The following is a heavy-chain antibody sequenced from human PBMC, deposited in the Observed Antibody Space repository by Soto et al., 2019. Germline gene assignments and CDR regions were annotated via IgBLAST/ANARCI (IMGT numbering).Heavy chain of an antibody. Sequence: PGESLRVCSKGSGYSFTSYWIGWMRQMPGKGLEWMGIICPGDSDTRYSPSFQGQVTISADKSISTAYLQWSSLKASDTAMYYCARHTGTTARYYYYMDVWGKGTTVTVSS. CDR2: ICPGDSDT. J-gene: IGHJ6*03. D-gene: IGHD4-17*01. V-gene: IGHV5-51*01. CDR3: ARHTGTTARYYYYMDV. CDR1: GYSFTSYW.